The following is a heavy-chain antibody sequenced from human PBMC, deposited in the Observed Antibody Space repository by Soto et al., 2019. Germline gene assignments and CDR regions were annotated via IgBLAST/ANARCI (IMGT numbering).Heavy chain of an antibody. CDR1: GGSISSYY. Sequence: SETLSLTCTVSGGSISSYYWSWIRQPPGKGLEWIGYIYYSGSANYNPSLKSRVTISVDTSKNQFSLKLSSVTAADTAVYYCARNYGPGYTFDYWGQGTLVTVSS. J-gene: IGHJ4*02. CDR2: IYYSGSA. CDR3: ARNYGPGYTFDY. V-gene: IGHV4-59*08. D-gene: IGHD3-10*01.